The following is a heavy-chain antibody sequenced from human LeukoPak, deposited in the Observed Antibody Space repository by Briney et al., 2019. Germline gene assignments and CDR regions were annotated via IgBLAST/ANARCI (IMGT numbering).Heavy chain of an antibody. CDR1: GYSISSGYY. Sequence: SETLSLTCAVSGYSISSGYYWGWIRQPPGKGLEWIGYIYYSGNTYYNPSLKSRVTISEDTSKKQFSLKLSSVTAADTAVYYCARATITMMVGIPADAFDIWGQGTMVTVSS. CDR2: IYYSGNT. V-gene: IGHV4-30-4*08. J-gene: IGHJ3*02. D-gene: IGHD3-22*01. CDR3: ARATITMMVGIPADAFDI.